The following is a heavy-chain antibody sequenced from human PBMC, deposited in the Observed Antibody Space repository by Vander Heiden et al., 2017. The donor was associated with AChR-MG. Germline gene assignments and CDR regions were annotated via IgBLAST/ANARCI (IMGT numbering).Heavy chain of an antibody. J-gene: IGHJ5*02. Sequence: QVQLVQSGAEVKKPGASVKVSCKASGYTFTSYAINWVRQATGQGLEWMGWMNPNSGNTGYAQKFQGRVTMTRNTSISTAYMELSSLRSEDTAVYYCARGVPMGKWERPRVGWFDPWGQGTLVTVSS. CDR1: GYTFTSYA. V-gene: IGHV1-8*01. CDR3: ARGVPMGKWERPRVGWFDP. D-gene: IGHD1-26*01. CDR2: MNPNSGNT.